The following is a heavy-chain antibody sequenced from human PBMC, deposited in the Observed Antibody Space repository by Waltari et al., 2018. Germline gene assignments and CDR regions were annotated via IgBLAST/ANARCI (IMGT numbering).Heavy chain of an antibody. V-gene: IGHV4-59*01. CDR1: GGSLSSYS. Sequence: QVQLQESGPGLVKPSETLSLTCTVSGGSLSSYSWRWIRQPPGKGLEWIGYIYYSGSTNYNPSLKSRVTISVDTSKNQFSLKLSSVTAADTAVYYCARDRTLGGYSYGLGYWGQGTLVTVSS. CDR3: ARDRTLGGYSYGLGY. D-gene: IGHD5-18*01. CDR2: IYYSGST. J-gene: IGHJ4*02.